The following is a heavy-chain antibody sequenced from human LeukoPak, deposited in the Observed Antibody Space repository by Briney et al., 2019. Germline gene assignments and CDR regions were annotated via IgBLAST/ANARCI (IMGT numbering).Heavy chain of an antibody. J-gene: IGHJ3*02. CDR1: GFTFSSYN. D-gene: IGHD3-16*01. Sequence: QPGGSLRLSCAASGFTFSSYNMNWVRQAPGKGLEWVSFISSSSTVIYYADSVKGRFTISRDNAKNSLFLQMNSLRADDTAMYYCVRDINDYVWGSFFGAFDIWGQGTMVAVS. V-gene: IGHV3-48*01. CDR2: ISSSSTVI. CDR3: VRDINDYVWGSFFGAFDI.